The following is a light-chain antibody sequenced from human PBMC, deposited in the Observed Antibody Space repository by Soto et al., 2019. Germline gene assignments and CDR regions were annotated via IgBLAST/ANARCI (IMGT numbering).Light chain of an antibody. CDR1: SSDVGGYNY. CDR2: DVS. V-gene: IGLV2-14*01. CDR3: SSYTSSSTLPAV. J-gene: IGLJ7*01. Sequence: QSALTQPASVSGSPGQSITISCTGTSSDVGGYNYVSWYQQHPDKAPKLMIYDVSNRPSGVSNRFSGSKSGNTASLTISGLQAEDEADYYCSSYTSSSTLPAVFGGGTQLTVL.